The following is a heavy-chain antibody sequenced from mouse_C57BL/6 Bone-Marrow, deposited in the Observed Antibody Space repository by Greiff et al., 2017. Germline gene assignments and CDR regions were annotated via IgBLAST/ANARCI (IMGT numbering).Heavy chain of an antibody. CDR2: IYPRSGNT. Sequence: QVQLQQSGAELVRPGASVKLSCKASGYTFTSYGISWVKQRTGQGLEWIGEIYPRSGNTYYNEKFKGKATLTADKSSSTAYMELRSLTSEDSAVYFCARDGYYFLDFAMDYWGQGTSVTVSS. V-gene: IGHV1-81*01. CDR1: GYTFTSYG. CDR3: ARDGYYFLDFAMDY. J-gene: IGHJ4*01. D-gene: IGHD2-3*01.